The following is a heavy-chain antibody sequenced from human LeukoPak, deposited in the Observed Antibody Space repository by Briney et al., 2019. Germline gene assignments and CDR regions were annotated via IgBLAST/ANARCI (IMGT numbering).Heavy chain of an antibody. CDR2: FDPEDGET. J-gene: IGHJ5*02. V-gene: IGHV1-24*01. Sequence: ASVKVSCKVSGYTLTELSMHWVRQAPGKGLEWMGGFDPEDGETIYAQKFQGRVTMTEDTSTDTAYMELSSLRSADTAVYYCATGLGWAGQGNWFDPWGQGTLVTVSS. CDR3: ATGLGWAGQGNWFDP. D-gene: IGHD6-19*01. CDR1: GYTLTELS.